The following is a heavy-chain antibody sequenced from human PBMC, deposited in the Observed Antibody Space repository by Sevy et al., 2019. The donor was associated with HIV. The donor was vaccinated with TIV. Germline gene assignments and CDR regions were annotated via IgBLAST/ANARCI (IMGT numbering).Heavy chain of an antibody. V-gene: IGHV3-66*02. CDR2: IYSGGST. Sequence: GGSLRLSCAASGFTVSGNYMSWVRQAPGKGLEWVSVIYSGGSTYYADSVKGRFTISRDTFQTTLYLQMTSLRFEDTAVYYCASTSCSGGSCYSLIDAWGQGTLVTVSS. CDR3: ASTSCSGGSCYSLIDA. J-gene: IGHJ4*02. D-gene: IGHD2-15*01. CDR1: GFTVSGNY.